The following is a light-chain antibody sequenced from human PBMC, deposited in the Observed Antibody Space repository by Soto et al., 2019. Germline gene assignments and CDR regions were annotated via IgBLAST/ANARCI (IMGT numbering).Light chain of an antibody. CDR2: AVS. CDR1: QGVNSN. CDR3: QQHNQWTLT. Sequence: EIVMTQSPATLSVFPGERATLSCRASQGVNSNLAWYQQKPGQAPRLLIYAVSTRATGIPARFSGSGSGTEYTLAISSMQYDYFAVCCCQQHNQWTLTFGAGTKVEIK. J-gene: IGKJ4*01. V-gene: IGKV3-15*01.